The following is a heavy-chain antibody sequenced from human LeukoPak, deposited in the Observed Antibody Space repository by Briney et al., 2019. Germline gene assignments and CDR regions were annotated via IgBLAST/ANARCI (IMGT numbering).Heavy chain of an antibody. CDR2: IYPGDSDT. CDR3: ARWTYYYYYGMDV. J-gene: IGHJ6*02. Sequence: GESLKISCKGSGYSFTSYWIGWVRQMPGEGLEWMGIIYPGDSDTRYSPSFQGQVTISADKSIGTAYLQWSSLKASDTAMYYCARWTYYYYYGMDVWGQGTTVTVSS. D-gene: IGHD3/OR15-3a*01. CDR1: GYSFTSYW. V-gene: IGHV5-51*01.